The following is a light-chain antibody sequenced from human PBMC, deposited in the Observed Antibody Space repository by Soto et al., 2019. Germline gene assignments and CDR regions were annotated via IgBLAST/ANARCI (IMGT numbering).Light chain of an antibody. V-gene: IGLV2-23*02. CDR3: SSARSYIHVV. CDR1: SSYVGSDNL. CDR2: EVN. Sequence: QSALTQPASVSGSPGQSITISCTGTSSYVGSDNLVSWFQQHPGKAPKLMIYEVNKRPSGVSNRFSGSKSGNTASLTISGLQAEDGADYYCSSARSYIHVVFGGGTKVTVL. J-gene: IGLJ2*01.